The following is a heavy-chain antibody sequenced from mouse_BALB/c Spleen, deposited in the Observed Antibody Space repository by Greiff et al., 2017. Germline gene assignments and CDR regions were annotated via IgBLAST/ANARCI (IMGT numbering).Heavy chain of an antibody. Sequence: VQLQQSGAELVRSGASVKLSCTASGFNIKDYYMHWVKQRPEQGLEWIGWIDPENGDTEYAPKFQGKATMTADTSSNTAYLQLSSLTSEDTAVYYCKRRGGQLEDDWGQGTTLTVSS. CDR1: GFNIKDYY. CDR3: KRRGGQLEDD. D-gene: IGHD3-1*01. J-gene: IGHJ2*01. V-gene: IGHV14-4*02. CDR2: IDPENGDT.